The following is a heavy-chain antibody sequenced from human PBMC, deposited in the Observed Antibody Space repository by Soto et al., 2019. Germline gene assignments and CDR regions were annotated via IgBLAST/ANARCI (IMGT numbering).Heavy chain of an antibody. J-gene: IGHJ4*02. Sequence: GASVKVSCKASGGTFSSYAISWVRQAPGQGLEWMGWISAYNGNTNYAQKLQGRVTMTTDTSTSTAYMELRSLRSDDTAVYYCARALERITMIVVVNTNSFYFDYWGQGTLVTVSS. V-gene: IGHV1-18*01. D-gene: IGHD3-22*01. CDR2: ISAYNGNT. CDR3: ARALERITMIVVVNTNSFYFDY. CDR1: GGTFSSYA.